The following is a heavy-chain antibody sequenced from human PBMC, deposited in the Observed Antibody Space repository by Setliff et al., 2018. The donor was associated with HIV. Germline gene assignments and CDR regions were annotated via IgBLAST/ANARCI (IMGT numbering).Heavy chain of an antibody. V-gene: IGHV1-69*05. J-gene: IGHJ4*02. CDR3: ARVRSGSYGGRAYFDY. CDR1: GGTFSSYA. D-gene: IGHD1-26*01. Sequence: GASVKVSCKASGGTFSSYATSWVRQAPGQGLEWMGGIIPIFGTANYAQKFQGRVTITTDESTSTAYMELSSLRSEDTAVYYCARVRSGSYGGRAYFDYWGQGTLVTVSS. CDR2: IIPIFGTA.